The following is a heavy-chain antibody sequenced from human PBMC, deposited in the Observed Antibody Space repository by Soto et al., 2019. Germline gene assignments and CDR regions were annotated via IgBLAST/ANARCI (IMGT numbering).Heavy chain of an antibody. D-gene: IGHD6-6*01. J-gene: IGHJ6*02. CDR1: GYTFTGYY. CDR3: ARVPYSSSGAGYYYYGMDV. CDR2: INPNSGGT. Sequence: GASVKVSCKASGYTFTGYYMHWVRQAPGQGLEWMGWINPNSGGTNYAQKFQGWVTMTRDTSISTAYMELSRLRSDDTAVYYCARVPYSSSGAGYYYYGMDVWGQGTTVTVSS. V-gene: IGHV1-2*04.